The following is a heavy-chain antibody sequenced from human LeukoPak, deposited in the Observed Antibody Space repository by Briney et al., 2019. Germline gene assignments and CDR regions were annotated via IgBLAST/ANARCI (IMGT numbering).Heavy chain of an antibody. D-gene: IGHD3-22*01. V-gene: IGHV4-30-4*01. J-gene: IGHJ4*02. CDR3: ARSYYYDSSGYYPPLGY. CDR2: IYYSGST. CDR1: GGSISSGDYY. Sequence: PSETLSLTRTVSGGSISSGDYYSSWIRQPPGKGLEWIGYIYYSGSTYYNPSLKSRVTISVDTSKNQFSLKLSSVTAADTAVYYCARSYYYDSSGYYPPLGYWGQGTLVTVSS.